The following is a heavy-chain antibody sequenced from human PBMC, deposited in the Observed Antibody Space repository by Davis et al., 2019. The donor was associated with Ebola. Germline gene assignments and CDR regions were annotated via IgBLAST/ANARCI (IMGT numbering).Heavy chain of an antibody. CDR3: ASGYSSSWFDP. Sequence: SETLSLTCTVSGGSISSYYWSWIRQPPGKGLEWIGYIYYSGSTNYNPSLKSRVTISVDTSKNQFSLKLSSVTAADTAVYYCASGYSSSWFDPWGQGTLVTVSS. CDR1: GGSISSYY. CDR2: IYYSGST. J-gene: IGHJ5*02. D-gene: IGHD6-13*01. V-gene: IGHV4-59*08.